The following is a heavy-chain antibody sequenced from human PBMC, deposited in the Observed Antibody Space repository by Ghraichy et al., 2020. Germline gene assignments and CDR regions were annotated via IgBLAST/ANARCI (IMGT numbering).Heavy chain of an antibody. Sequence: SVKVSCKASGGTFSSYAISWVRQAPGQGLEWMGGIIPIFGTANYAQKFQGRVTITADESTSTAYMELSSLRSEDTAVYYCANLDYYDSSGYHYYYYGMDVWGQGTTVTVSS. J-gene: IGHJ6*02. CDR1: GGTFSSYA. CDR2: IIPIFGTA. D-gene: IGHD3-22*01. V-gene: IGHV1-69*13. CDR3: ANLDYYDSSGYHYYYYGMDV.